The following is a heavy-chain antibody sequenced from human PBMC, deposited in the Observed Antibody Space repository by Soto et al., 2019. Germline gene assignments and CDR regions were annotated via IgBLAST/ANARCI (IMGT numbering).Heavy chain of an antibody. CDR3: ARGRLRFDP. CDR2: IYHSGST. J-gene: IGHJ5*02. Sequence: SETLSLTCAVSGGSISSGGYSWRWIRQPPGKGLEWIGYIYHSGSTYYNPSLKSRVTISVDRSKNQFSLKLSSVTAADTAVYYCARGRLRFDPWGQGTLVTVSS. CDR1: GGSISSGGYS. V-gene: IGHV4-30-2*01. D-gene: IGHD6-19*01.